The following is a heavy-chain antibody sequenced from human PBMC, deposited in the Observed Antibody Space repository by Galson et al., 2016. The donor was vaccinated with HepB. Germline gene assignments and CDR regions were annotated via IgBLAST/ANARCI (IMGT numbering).Heavy chain of an antibody. V-gene: IGHV3-30*18. J-gene: IGHJ4*02. Sequence: SLRLSCAASGFILKSHTMHWVRQETPGKGLEWVASISHDGINGKYADSVRGRFTISRDNSKNTVYLQMSSLRAEDTAVYYCAKDAAVTLPGVYFEYWGQGTLVTVSS. D-gene: IGHD4-17*01. CDR2: ISHDGING. CDR3: AKDAAVTLPGVYFEY. CDR1: GFILKSHT.